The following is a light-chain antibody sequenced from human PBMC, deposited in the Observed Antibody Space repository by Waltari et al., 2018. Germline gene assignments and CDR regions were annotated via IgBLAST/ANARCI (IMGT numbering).Light chain of an antibody. CDR1: SSDVGGYHY. V-gene: IGLV2-14*01. Sequence: QSALTQPASVSGSPGQSITISCIGTSSDVGGYHYVSWYQPHPGKVPKLMIYEGSNRPSGVANRFTASKSGNTASLTISGLQAEDEADYYCSSYTSSNSWVFGGGTKLTVL. CDR2: EGS. J-gene: IGLJ3*02. CDR3: SSYTSSNSWV.